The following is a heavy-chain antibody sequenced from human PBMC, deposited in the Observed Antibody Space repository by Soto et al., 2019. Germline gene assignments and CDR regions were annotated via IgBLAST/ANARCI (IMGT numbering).Heavy chain of an antibody. V-gene: IGHV4-59*08. J-gene: IGHJ4*02. CDR2: IYYSGST. CDR3: ARLRGGISTNFDY. CDR1: GGSISSYY. D-gene: IGHD6-13*01. Sequence: SETPSLTCTVSGGSISSYYWSWIRQPPGKGLEWIGYIYYSGSTNYNPSLKGRVTISVDTSKNQFSLKLSSVTAADTAVYYCARLRGGISTNFDYWGQGTLVTVSS.